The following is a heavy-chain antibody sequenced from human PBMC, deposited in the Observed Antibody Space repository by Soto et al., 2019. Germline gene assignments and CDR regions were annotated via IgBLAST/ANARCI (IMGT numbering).Heavy chain of an antibody. D-gene: IGHD2-21*02. CDR2: ISHDGSNQ. Sequence: ESGGGVVQPGRSLRLSCAPSGFSFSDFGMHWVRQAPGKGLERVAAISHDGSNQYYGDSVKGRFSISRDHSNNRLYLQMNNLKVEDSAIYFCAKETRSRAVTATRVNGMDVWGQGTTVTVSS. V-gene: IGHV3-30*18. J-gene: IGHJ6*02. CDR1: GFSFSDFG. CDR3: AKETRSRAVTATRVNGMDV.